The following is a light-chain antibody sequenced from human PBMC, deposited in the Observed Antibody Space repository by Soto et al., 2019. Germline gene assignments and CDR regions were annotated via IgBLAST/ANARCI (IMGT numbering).Light chain of an antibody. J-gene: IGLJ1*01. V-gene: IGLV2-8*01. Sequence: QSALTQPHSASGSPGQSVTISCTGTSSDVGGYNYVSWYQQYPGKAPKLMIYEVSTRPSGVPDRFSGSKSGITASLTVSGLQTEDEADYYCSSYTGSNNYVFGPGTKVTVL. CDR1: SSDVGGYNY. CDR2: EVS. CDR3: SSYTGSNNYV.